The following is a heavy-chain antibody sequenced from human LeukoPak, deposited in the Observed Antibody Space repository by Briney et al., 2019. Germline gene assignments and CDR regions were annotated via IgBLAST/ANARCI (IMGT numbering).Heavy chain of an antibody. CDR1: GFTFSSYR. Sequence: PGGSLRLSCAASGFTFSSYRMHWVPQAPGKGLVWVSRINSDGSSTSYADSVKGRFTISTDNAKNTLYLQMNSLRAEDTAVYYCARAASNIVVAGDWYFDLWGRGTLVTVSS. V-gene: IGHV3-74*01. CDR2: INSDGSST. J-gene: IGHJ2*01. D-gene: IGHD6-19*01. CDR3: ARAASNIVVAGDWYFDL.